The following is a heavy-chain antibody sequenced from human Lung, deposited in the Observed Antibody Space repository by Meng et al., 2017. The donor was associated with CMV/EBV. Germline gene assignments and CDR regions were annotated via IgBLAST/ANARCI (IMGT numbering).Heavy chain of an antibody. Sequence: GESXKISCAAPGFTFSSYWMHWVRQAPGKGLVWVSRINSDGSSTSYADSVKGRFTISRDNAKNTLYLQMNSLRAEDTAVYYCARDCHPEGGYPSDAFDIWGQGTMVTVSS. CDR1: GFTFSSYW. CDR2: INSDGSST. D-gene: IGHD3-22*01. CDR3: ARDCHPEGGYPSDAFDI. J-gene: IGHJ3*02. V-gene: IGHV3-74*01.